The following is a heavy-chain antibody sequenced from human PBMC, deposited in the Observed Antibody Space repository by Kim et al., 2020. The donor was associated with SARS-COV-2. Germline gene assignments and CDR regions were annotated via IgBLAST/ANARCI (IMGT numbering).Heavy chain of an antibody. D-gene: IGHD2-2*01. CDR1: GGTFSSYA. Sequence: SVKVSCKASGGTFSSYAISWVRQAPGQGLEWMGGIIPIFGTANYAQKFQGRVTITADESTSTAYMELSSLRSEDTAVYYCARGGGDIVVVPAAEIIRYYYGMDVWGQGTTVTVSS. J-gene: IGHJ6*02. V-gene: IGHV1-69*13. CDR3: ARGGGDIVVVPAAEIIRYYYGMDV. CDR2: IIPIFGTA.